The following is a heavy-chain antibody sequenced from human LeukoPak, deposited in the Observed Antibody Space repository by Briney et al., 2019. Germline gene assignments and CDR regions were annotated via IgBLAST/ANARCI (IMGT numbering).Heavy chain of an antibody. V-gene: IGHV1-2*02. CDR1: GGTFSSYT. CDR2: INPNSGGT. Sequence: ASVKVSCKASGGTFSSYTISWVRQAPGQGLEWMGWINPNSGGTNYAQKFQGRVTMTRDTSISTAYMELSRLRSDDTAVYYCARERGSGYRDFDYWGQGTLVTVSS. CDR3: ARERGSGYRDFDY. D-gene: IGHD3-22*01. J-gene: IGHJ4*02.